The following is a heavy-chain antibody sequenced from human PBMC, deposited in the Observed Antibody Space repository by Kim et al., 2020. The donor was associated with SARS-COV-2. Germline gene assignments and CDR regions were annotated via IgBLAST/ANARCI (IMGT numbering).Heavy chain of an antibody. D-gene: IGHD3-22*01. V-gene: IGHV3-23*01. Sequence: GGSLRLSCAASGFTFSDYAMSWVRQAPGKGLEWVSAISSSDDDTYYADSVKGRFTISRDSSVNTLFLQMNSLRAEDTAVYYCAKARNPSRGWSPGYWGRGAPVSVSS. J-gene: IGHJ4*01. CDR2: ISSSDDDT. CDR3: AKARNPSRGWSPGY. CDR1: GFTFSDYA.